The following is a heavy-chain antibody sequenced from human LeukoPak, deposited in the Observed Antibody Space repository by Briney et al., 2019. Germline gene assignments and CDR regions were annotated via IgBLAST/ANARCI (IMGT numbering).Heavy chain of an antibody. V-gene: IGHV4-30-4*01. Sequence: SQTLSLTCTVSGGSISRGDYYWSWIRQPPGKGLEWIGYIYYSGSTNYNPALMSRVTISVDTSKIQLSLKLSSVTDEDTAVYYCASDYYDSSGYAFDYWGQGTLVTVSS. CDR1: GGSISRGDYY. J-gene: IGHJ4*02. D-gene: IGHD3-22*01. CDR2: IYYSGST. CDR3: ASDYYDSSGYAFDY.